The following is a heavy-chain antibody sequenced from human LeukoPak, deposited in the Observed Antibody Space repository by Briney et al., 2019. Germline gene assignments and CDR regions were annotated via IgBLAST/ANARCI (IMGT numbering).Heavy chain of an antibody. CDR2: ISSRSTTI. Sequence: GGSLRLSCAASGFTFSSCSMNWVRQAPGKGLEWVSYISSRSTTIYYADSVKGRFTISRDNAKNSLYLQMNSLRAEDTAVYYCAREPYSYGFDYWGQGTLVTVSS. D-gene: IGHD5-18*01. J-gene: IGHJ4*02. CDR1: GFTFSSCS. CDR3: AREPYSYGFDY. V-gene: IGHV3-48*01.